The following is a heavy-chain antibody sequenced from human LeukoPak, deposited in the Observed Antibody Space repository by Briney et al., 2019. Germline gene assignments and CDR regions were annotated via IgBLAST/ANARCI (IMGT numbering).Heavy chain of an antibody. Sequence: GGSLRLSCAASGFTSSSYSMNWVRQAPGKGLEWVSYSLGSAIYYADSVKGRFTISRDNAKNSLYLQMNSLRVEDTAVYYCAKLAKYFYGAETFYFFEHWGQGTPVTASS. CDR1: GFTSSSYS. V-gene: IGHV3-48*04. CDR3: AKLAKYFYGAETFYFFEH. CDR2: SLGSAI. D-gene: IGHD3-10*01. J-gene: IGHJ4*02.